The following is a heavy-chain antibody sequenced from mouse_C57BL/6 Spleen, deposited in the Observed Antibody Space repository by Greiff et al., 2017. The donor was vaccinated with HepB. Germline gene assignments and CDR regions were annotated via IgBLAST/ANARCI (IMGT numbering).Heavy chain of an antibody. Sequence: EVHLVESGGGLVKPGGSLKLSCAASGFTFSSYAMSWVRQTPEKRLEWVATISDGGSYTYYPDNVKGRFTISRDNAKNNLYLQMSHLKSEDTAMYYCARDETYYSNYALAYWGQGTLVTVSA. CDR3: ARDETYYSNYALAY. V-gene: IGHV5-4*01. J-gene: IGHJ3*01. CDR1: GFTFSSYA. D-gene: IGHD2-5*01. CDR2: ISDGGSYT.